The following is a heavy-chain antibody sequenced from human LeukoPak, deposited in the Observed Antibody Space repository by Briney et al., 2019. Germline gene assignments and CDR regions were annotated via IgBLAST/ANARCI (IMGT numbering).Heavy chain of an antibody. CDR2: INPNSGGT. D-gene: IGHD5-24*01. CDR1: GYTFTGYY. CDR3: VRKAGYKDFYYYYYYMDV. J-gene: IGHJ6*03. V-gene: IGHV1-2*06. Sequence: GASVKVSCKASGYTFTGYYMHWVRQAPGQGLEWMGRINPNSGGTNYAQKFQGRVTMTRDTSISTAYMELSRLRSDDTAVYYCVRKAGYKDFYYYYYYMDVWGKGTTVTVSS.